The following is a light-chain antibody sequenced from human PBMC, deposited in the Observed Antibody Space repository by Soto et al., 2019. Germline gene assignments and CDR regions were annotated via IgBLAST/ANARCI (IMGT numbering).Light chain of an antibody. CDR1: SSDIGSNS. CDR3: ATWSDSLKGWV. CDR2: AND. V-gene: IGLV1-44*01. J-gene: IGLJ3*02. Sequence: QLVLTQPPSASRTPGQRVTIPCSGSSSDIGSNSVNWYQQLPGAAPRLLIYANDHRPSGVPDRFSASKSGTSAFLAISGVRSEDDAFYYCATWSDSLKGWVFGGGTKLTVL.